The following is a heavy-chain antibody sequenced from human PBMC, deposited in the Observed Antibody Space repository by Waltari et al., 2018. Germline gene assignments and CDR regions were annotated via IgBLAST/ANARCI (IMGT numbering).Heavy chain of an antibody. CDR2: IYYRGST. V-gene: IGHV4-59*01. CDR1: GGSISSYY. Sequence: QVQLQESGPGLVKPSETLSLTCTVSGGSISSYYWSWIRPPPGKGLEWIGYIYYRGSTNYTPSLKSRVTISVDTSKNQFSLKLSSVTAADTAVYYCARDYFRGYYYGSGPYGMDVWGQGTTVTVSS. J-gene: IGHJ6*02. D-gene: IGHD3-10*01. CDR3: ARDYFRGYYYGSGPYGMDV.